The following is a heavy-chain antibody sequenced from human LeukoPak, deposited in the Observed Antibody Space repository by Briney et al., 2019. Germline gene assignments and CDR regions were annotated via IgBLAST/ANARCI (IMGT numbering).Heavy chain of an antibody. CDR3: ARRYCSSTSCYYFDY. Sequence: ASVTVSCKASGYTFTDYYLHWVRQAPGQGLEWMGWINVNRGGTNYAQRFQDRVTMPRDTSITTAYMELNRLKSDDPAVYYCARRYCSSTSCYYFDYWGQGTLVTVSS. V-gene: IGHV1-2*02. J-gene: IGHJ4*02. D-gene: IGHD2-2*01. CDR1: GYTFTDYY. CDR2: INVNRGGT.